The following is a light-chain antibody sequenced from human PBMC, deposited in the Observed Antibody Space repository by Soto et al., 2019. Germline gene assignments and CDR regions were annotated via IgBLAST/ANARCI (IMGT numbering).Light chain of an antibody. Sequence: EIVLTQSPATLSVSPGARATLSCRPSQSGCSYLAWYQQKPGQAHRLLNFDASNRATGIPARFSGSVSGTDFTLTISSLEPEDFAVYYCQQRCTWPRTFGQGTKVEIK. V-gene: IGKV3-11*01. J-gene: IGKJ1*01. CDR3: QQRCTWPRT. CDR2: DAS. CDR1: QSGCSY.